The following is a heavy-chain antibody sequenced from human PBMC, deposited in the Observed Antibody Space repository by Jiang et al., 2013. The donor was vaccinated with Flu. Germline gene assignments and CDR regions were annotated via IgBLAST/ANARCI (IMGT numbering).Heavy chain of an antibody. CDR3: ARGGAKRYFDL. CDR2: IIPILGIA. J-gene: IGHJ2*01. CDR1: GGTFSSYA. D-gene: IGHD1-26*01. Sequence: PGSSVKVSCKASGGTFSSYAISWVRQAPGQGLEWMGRIIPILGIANYAQKFQGRVTITADKSTSTAYMELSSLRSEDTAVYYCARGGAKRYFDLWGRGTLVTVSS. V-gene: IGHV1-69*04.